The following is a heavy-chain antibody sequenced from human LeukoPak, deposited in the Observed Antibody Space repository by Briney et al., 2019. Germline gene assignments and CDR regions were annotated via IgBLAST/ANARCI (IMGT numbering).Heavy chain of an antibody. Sequence: PGGSLRLSCAASGFTFSSYAMSWVRQASGKGLEWVSAISDSGGSTYYADSVKGRFTISRDNSKNTLYLQMNSLRAEDTAVYYCAKVGYTSGWYGDFDYWGQGTLVTVSS. V-gene: IGHV3-23*01. CDR2: ISDSGGST. J-gene: IGHJ4*02. CDR1: GFTFSSYA. D-gene: IGHD6-19*01. CDR3: AKVGYTSGWYGDFDY.